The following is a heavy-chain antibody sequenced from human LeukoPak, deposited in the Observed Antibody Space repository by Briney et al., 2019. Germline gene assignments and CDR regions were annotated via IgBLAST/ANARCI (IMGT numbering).Heavy chain of an antibody. CDR1: GGTFSSYA. CDR2: ISAYNGNT. CDR3: ARDEGTYYDFWSGYPNWFDP. Sequence: ASVKVSCKASGGTFSSYAISWVRQAPGQGLEWMGWISAYNGNTNYAQKLQGRVTMTTDTSTSTAYMELRSLRSDDTAVYYCARDEGTYYDFWSGYPNWFDPWGQGTLVTVSS. D-gene: IGHD3-3*01. V-gene: IGHV1-18*01. J-gene: IGHJ5*02.